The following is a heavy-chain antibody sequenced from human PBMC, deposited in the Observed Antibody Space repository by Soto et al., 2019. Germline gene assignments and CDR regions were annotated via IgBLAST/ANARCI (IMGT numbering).Heavy chain of an antibody. CDR3: ARESILTGYHPLDY. CDR2: ISAYNGNT. V-gene: IGHV1-18*01. J-gene: IGHJ4*02. D-gene: IGHD3-9*01. Sequence: QVQLVQSGAEMKKPGASVKVSCKASGYTFTSYGINWVRQAPGQGVEWMEWISAYNGNTNYAQKFQGRVTMTTDTSTSTAYMELRSLRSDDTAVYYCARESILTGYHPLDYWGQGSLVTVSS. CDR1: GYTFTSYG.